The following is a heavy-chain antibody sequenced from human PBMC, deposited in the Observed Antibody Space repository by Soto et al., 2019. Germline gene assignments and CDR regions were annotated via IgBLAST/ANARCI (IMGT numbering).Heavy chain of an antibody. CDR3: AKKSLGSITLPPLYYLDY. J-gene: IGHJ4*02. Sequence: GSLRLSCAASGFTFGNYAFSWVRQAPGKGLEWVSVISGGGDATYYPDSVKGRFTTSRDNSKNTVYLQMNSLRAEDTAVYYCAKKSLGSITLPPLYYLDYSGQGTLVTVSS. V-gene: IGHV3-23*01. CDR2: ISGGGDAT. CDR1: GFTFGNYA. D-gene: IGHD7-27*01.